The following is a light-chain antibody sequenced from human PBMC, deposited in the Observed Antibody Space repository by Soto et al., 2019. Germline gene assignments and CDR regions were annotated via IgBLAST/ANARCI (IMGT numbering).Light chain of an antibody. CDR3: QQYNNWPPWT. CDR2: GAS. J-gene: IGKJ1*01. CDR1: QGVSNN. Sequence: EVVMRQSPATLSVSPGEGATLSCRASQGVSNNYLAWYQQKPGQAPRLLIYGASNRATGIPDRFSGSGSGTEFTLTISSLQSEDFAVYYCQQYNNWPPWTFGQGTKVDIK. V-gene: IGKV3D-15*01.